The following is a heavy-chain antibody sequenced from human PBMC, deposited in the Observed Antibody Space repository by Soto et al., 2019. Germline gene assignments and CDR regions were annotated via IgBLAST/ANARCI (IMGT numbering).Heavy chain of an antibody. V-gene: IGHV4-34*01. Sequence: QVQLQQWGAGLLKPSETLSLTCAVYGGPFSGYYWSWIRQPPGKGLEWIGEINHSGSTNYNPSLKSRVTISVDTSKNQFSLKLSSVTAADTAVYYCARGKGQNWGQGTLVTVSS. CDR1: GGPFSGYY. CDR2: INHSGST. CDR3: ARGKGQN. J-gene: IGHJ4*02.